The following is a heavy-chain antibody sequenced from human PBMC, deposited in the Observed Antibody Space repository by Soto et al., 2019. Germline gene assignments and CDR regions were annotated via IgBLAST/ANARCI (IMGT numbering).Heavy chain of an antibody. J-gene: IGHJ3*02. D-gene: IGHD2-8*02. V-gene: IGHV5-51*01. CDR3: AAGYSTGLDAFDI. Sequence: GESLKISCKGSGYNFANFWIGWVRQMPGKGLEWMGMILPGDSDTKNSPSLEGQITMSVDKSDSSAYLQWRSLKASDTAIYYCAAGYSTGLDAFDIWGKGTMVTVSS. CDR2: ILPGDSDT. CDR1: GYNFANFW.